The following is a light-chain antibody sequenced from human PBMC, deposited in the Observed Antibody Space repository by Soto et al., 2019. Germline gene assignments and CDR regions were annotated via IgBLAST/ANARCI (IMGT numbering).Light chain of an antibody. Sequence: EIVLAQSPGTLSLSPGERATLSCRAGQSVSSYLAWYQQKPGQAPRLLIYDASNRASGIPARFSGSRSGTDFPPTISSLEHEDSAVYYCQQRSRGLTFGGGTKVDIK. CDR1: QSVSSY. CDR3: QQRSRGLT. V-gene: IGKV3-11*01. CDR2: DAS. J-gene: IGKJ4*01.